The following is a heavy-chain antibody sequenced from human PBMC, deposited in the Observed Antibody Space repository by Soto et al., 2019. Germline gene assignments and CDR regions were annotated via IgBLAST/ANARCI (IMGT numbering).Heavy chain of an antibody. Sequence: SETLSLTCAVYGGSFSCYYWSWIRQPPGKGLEWIGEINHSGSTNYNPSLKSRVTISVDTSKNQFSLKLSSVTAADTAVYYCARVPASYDFWSGYFQGGMDVWGQGTTVTVSS. J-gene: IGHJ6*02. D-gene: IGHD3-3*01. CDR1: GGSFSCYY. CDR2: INHSGST. CDR3: ARVPASYDFWSGYFQGGMDV. V-gene: IGHV4-34*01.